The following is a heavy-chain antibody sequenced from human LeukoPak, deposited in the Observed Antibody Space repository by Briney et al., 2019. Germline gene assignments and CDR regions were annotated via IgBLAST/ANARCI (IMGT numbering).Heavy chain of an antibody. CDR3: ARRGPTYYYGSGRPNWFDP. CDR2: IYYSGST. V-gene: IGHV4-59*12. CDR1: GGSISSYY. D-gene: IGHD3-10*01. Sequence: PSKTLSLTCTVSGGSISSYYWSWIRQPPGKGLEWIGYIYYSGSTNYNPSLKSRVTISVDTSKNQSSLKLSSVTAADTAVYYCARRGPTYYYGSGRPNWFDPWGQGTLVTVSS. J-gene: IGHJ5*02.